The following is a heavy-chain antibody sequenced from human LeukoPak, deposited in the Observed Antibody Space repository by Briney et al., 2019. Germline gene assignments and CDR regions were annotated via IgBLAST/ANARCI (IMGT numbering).Heavy chain of an antibody. CDR3: ARDLGYYYDSSGPRDIYYFDY. CDR1: GFTLSSYV. V-gene: IGHV3-48*03. D-gene: IGHD3-22*01. J-gene: IGHJ4*02. CDR2: ISSSGSTI. Sequence: PGGSLRLSCAASGFTLSSYVMNSVRQAPAKGLEWVSYISSSGSTIYYADSVKGRFTISRDNAKNSLYLQMNSLRAEDTAVYYCARDLGYYYDSSGPRDIYYFDYWGQGTLVTVSS.